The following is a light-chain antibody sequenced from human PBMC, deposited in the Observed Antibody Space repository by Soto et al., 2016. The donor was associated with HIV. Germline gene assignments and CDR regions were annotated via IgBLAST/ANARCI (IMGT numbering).Light chain of an antibody. J-gene: IGKJ1*01. Sequence: DIQMTQSPSSLSASVGDRVTITCRASQTITRYLNWYQQKTGKAPKLLIYAASSLQSGVPSRFSGSGSGTDFTLTISSLQPEDSATYYCQQSYIIPPEPFGQGTKSRNQT. CDR3: QQSYIIPPEP. CDR1: QTITRY. CDR2: AAS. V-gene: IGKV1-39*01.